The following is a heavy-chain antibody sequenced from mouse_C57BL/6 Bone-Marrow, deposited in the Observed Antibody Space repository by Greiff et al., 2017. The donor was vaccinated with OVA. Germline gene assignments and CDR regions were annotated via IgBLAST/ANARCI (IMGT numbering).Heavy chain of an antibody. CDR2: IDPSDSYT. V-gene: IGHV1-69*01. J-gene: IGHJ2*01. Sequence: QVQLQQPGAELVMPGASVKLSCKASGYTFTSYWMHWVKQRPGQGLEWIGEIDPSDSYTNYNQKFKGKSTLTVDKSSSTAYMQLSSLTSEDSAVYYCARAGYYFDYWGQGTTRTVSS. CDR3: ARAGYYFDY. CDR1: GYTFTSYW.